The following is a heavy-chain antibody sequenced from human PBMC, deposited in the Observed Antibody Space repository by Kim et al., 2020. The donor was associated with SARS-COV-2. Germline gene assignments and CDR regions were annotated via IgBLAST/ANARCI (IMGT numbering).Heavy chain of an antibody. CDR3: ARSAGGRYCSGGSCYAVDY. CDR1: GGSISSYY. D-gene: IGHD2-15*01. Sequence: SETLSLTCTVSGGSISSYYWSWIRQPPGKGLEWIGYIYYSGSTNYNPSLKSRVTISVDTSKNQFSLKLSSVTAADTAVYYCARSAGGRYCSGGSCYAVDYWGQGTLVTVSS. J-gene: IGHJ4*02. V-gene: IGHV4-59*01. CDR2: IYYSGST.